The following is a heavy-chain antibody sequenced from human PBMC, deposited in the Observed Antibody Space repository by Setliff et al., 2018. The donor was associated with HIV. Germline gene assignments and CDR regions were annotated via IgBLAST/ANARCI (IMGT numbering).Heavy chain of an antibody. D-gene: IGHD2-21*02. V-gene: IGHV1-18*01. J-gene: IGHJ5*02. CDR2: ISAYTGHT. CDR1: GYSFINYG. Sequence: ASVKVSCKASGYSFINYGIAWVRQAPGQGLEWMGWISAYTGHTDYASRFLGRVTLTTDASTSTAYMELRSLSSDDTAVYFCARARLQGIVTAVGPRDNCLDPWGQGTRVTVSS. CDR3: ARARLQGIVTAVGPRDNCLDP.